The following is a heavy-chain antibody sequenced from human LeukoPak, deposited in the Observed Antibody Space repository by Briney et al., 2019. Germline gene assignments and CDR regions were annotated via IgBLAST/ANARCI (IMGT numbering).Heavy chain of an antibody. D-gene: IGHD3-22*01. CDR1: GYAFSAYY. V-gene: IGHV1-69*05. Sequence: ASVKVSCKTSGYAFSAYYINWVRQAPGQGLEWMGRIIPIFGTANYAQKFQGRVTITTDESTSTAYMELSSLRSEDTAVYYCARDSDDSSGYYYWYFDLWGRGTLVTVSS. CDR2: IIPIFGTA. CDR3: ARDSDDSSGYYYWYFDL. J-gene: IGHJ2*01.